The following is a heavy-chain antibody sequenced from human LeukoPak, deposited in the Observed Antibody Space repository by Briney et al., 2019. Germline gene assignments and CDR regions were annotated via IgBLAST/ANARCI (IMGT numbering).Heavy chain of an antibody. J-gene: IGHJ6*04. D-gene: IGHD3-10*02. CDR1: GFVFSGYY. Sequence: GGSLRLSCSASGFVFSGYYMHWVRQAPGKGLEWISYISSSAGTIYYADSVKGRFTISRDNARNSLYLQMNSLRAEDTAVYYCAELGITMIGGVWGKGTTVTISS. CDR3: AELGITMIGGV. V-gene: IGHV3-11*04. CDR2: ISSSAGTI.